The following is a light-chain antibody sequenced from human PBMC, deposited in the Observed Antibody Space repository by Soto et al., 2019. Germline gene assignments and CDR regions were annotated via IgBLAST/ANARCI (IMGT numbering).Light chain of an antibody. CDR1: SSDVGRYNY. CDR2: DVS. J-gene: IGLJ2*01. V-gene: IGLV2-14*01. CDR3: SSYTSSTTLEV. Sequence: QSALTQPASVSGSPGQSITISCTGTSSDVGRYNYVSWYQQHPDKAPKLMIYDVSNRPSGVSNRFSGSKSGNTASLTISGLQAEDEADYYCSSYTSSTTLEVFGGGTKVTVL.